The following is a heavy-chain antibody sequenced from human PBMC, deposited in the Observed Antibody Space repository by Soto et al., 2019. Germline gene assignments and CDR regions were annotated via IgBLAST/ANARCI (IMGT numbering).Heavy chain of an antibody. Sequence: AASVKVSCKASGYTFTGYYMHWVRQAPGQGLEWMGWINPNSGGTNYAQKFQGWVTMTRDTSISTAYMELSRLRSDDTAVYYCARDAATVTTNYYYYGMDVWGQGTTVTVSS. CDR1: GYTFTGYY. CDR3: ARDAATVTTNYYYYGMDV. J-gene: IGHJ6*02. V-gene: IGHV1-2*04. CDR2: INPNSGGT. D-gene: IGHD4-17*01.